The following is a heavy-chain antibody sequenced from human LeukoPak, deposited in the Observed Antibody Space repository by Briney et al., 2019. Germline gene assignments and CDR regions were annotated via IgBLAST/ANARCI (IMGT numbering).Heavy chain of an antibody. J-gene: IGHJ5*02. D-gene: IGHD6-6*01. CDR2: ISSSSSYI. V-gene: IGHV3-21*01. Sequence: GGSLRLSCAASGFTFSDYWMHWVRQAPGKGLEWVSSISSSSSYIYYADSVKGRFTISRDNAKNSLYLQMNSLRAEDTAVYYCARAVGIAARPGWFDPWGQGTLVTVSS. CDR3: ARAVGIAARPGWFDP. CDR1: GFTFSDYW.